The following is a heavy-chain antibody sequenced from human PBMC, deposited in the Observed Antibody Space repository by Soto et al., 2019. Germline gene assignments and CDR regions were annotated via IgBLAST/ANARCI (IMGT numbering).Heavy chain of an antibody. D-gene: IGHD2-15*01. CDR1: GFSLSTSGVG. J-gene: IGHJ4*02. CDR2: IYWDDDK. V-gene: IGHV2-5*02. Sequence: QITLKESGPTLVKPTQTLTLTCTFSGFSLSTSGVGVGWIRQPPGKALEWLALIYWDDDKRYSPSLKSRLTIPKDTSKNQVVLTMPNMDPVDTATYYCAHRPSYCSGGSCYSGFDYWGQGTLVTVSS. CDR3: AHRPSYCSGGSCYSGFDY.